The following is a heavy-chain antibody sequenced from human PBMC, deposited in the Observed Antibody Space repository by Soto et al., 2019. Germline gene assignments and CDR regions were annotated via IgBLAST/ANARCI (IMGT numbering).Heavy chain of an antibody. V-gene: IGHV1-69*13. CDR2: IIPIFGTA. CDR3: ARDSGAKLSSS. D-gene: IGHD6-13*01. CDR1: GGTFSSYA. J-gene: IGHJ4*02. Sequence: SVKVSCKASGGTFSSYAISWVRQAPGQGLEWMGGIIPIFGTANYAQKFQGRVTITADESTRTVYMELSSLKSQDTALYYCARDSGAKLSSSWGQGTLVTVSS.